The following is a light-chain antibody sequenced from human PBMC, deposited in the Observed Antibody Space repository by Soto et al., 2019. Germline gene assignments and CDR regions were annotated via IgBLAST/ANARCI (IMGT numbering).Light chain of an antibody. J-gene: IGKJ2*01. CDR1: QSVSYY. CDR3: LQRSNWPYT. V-gene: IGKV3-11*01. CDR2: DAS. Sequence: EIVLTQSPATLSLSPGERATLSCRASQSVSYYLAWYQQKPGQAPRLLIFDASNRATGIPARFSGSGSGTDFTLTISILEPEDFAVYYCLQRSNWPYTFGQGTKLEIK.